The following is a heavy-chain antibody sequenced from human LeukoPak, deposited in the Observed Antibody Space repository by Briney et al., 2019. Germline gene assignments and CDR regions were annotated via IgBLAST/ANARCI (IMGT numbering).Heavy chain of an antibody. CDR2: IYYSGST. V-gene: IGHV4-39*07. Sequence: NPSETLSLTCTLSGGSISSSSYYWGWIRQPPGKGLEWIGSIYYSGSTYYNPSIKSRVTISVDTSKNQFSLKLSSVTAADTAVYYCARDRGDPIDYWGQGTLVTVSS. CDR3: ARDRGDPIDY. D-gene: IGHD3-16*01. J-gene: IGHJ4*02. CDR1: GGSISSSSYY.